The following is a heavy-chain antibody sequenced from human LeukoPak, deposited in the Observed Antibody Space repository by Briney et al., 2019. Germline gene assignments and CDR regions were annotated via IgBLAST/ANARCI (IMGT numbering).Heavy chain of an antibody. CDR2: INPNSGGT. J-gene: IGHJ4*02. V-gene: IGHV1-2*02. CDR1: GYTFTGYY. Sequence: ASVKVSCKASGYTFTGYYMHWVRQAPGQGLEWMGWINPNSGGTNYAQKFQGRVTMTRDTPISTAYMELSRLRSDDTAVYYCARSRAIWFGELLAIDYWGQGTLVTVSS. D-gene: IGHD3-10*01. CDR3: ARSRAIWFGELLAIDY.